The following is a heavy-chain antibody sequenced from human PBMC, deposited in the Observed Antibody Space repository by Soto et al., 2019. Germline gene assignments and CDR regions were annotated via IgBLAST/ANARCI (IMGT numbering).Heavy chain of an antibody. J-gene: IGHJ4*02. Sequence: GGSLRLSCAASGFTFSSYAMSWVRQAPGKGLEWVSAISGSGGSTYYADSVKGRFTISRDNSRNTLYIQMNSLRAEDTAVYYCARSRSGWALFDSWGQGNLVTVSS. CDR3: ARSRSGWALFDS. V-gene: IGHV3-23*01. CDR2: ISGSGGST. CDR1: GFTFSSYA. D-gene: IGHD6-19*01.